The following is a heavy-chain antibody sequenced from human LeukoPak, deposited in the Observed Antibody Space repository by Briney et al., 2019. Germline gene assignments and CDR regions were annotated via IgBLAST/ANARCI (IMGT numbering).Heavy chain of an antibody. J-gene: IGHJ6*02. CDR1: GFTFGGYA. CDR3: AKHYGSGSLYYYYSAMDV. D-gene: IGHD3-10*01. Sequence: GGSLRLSCAASGFTFGGYAISWVRQAPGKGLEWISAISGSTGTTYYADSVKGRFTISRDNSKNTLSLQMNSLRAEDTAIYYCAKHYGSGSLYYYYSAMDVWGQGTTVTVSS. V-gene: IGHV3-23*01. CDR2: ISGSTGTT.